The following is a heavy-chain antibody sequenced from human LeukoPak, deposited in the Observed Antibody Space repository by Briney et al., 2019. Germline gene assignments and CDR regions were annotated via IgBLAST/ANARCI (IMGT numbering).Heavy chain of an antibody. V-gene: IGHV3-21*01. J-gene: IGHJ5*02. D-gene: IGHD4-11*01. CDR3: AKDLTVTSTCYFDA. Sequence: GGSLRLSCAASGFTFSSYTMNWVRQTPGKGLEWVSSITGRSRYIYYADSVRGRFTISRDNAKNSLYLQMNSLRAEDTAVYYCAKDLTVTSTCYFDAWGQGTLVTVSS. CDR2: ITGRSRYI. CDR1: GFTFSSYT.